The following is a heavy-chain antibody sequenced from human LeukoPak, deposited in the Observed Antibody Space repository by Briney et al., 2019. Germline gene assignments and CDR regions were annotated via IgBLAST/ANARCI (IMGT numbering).Heavy chain of an antibody. CDR1: GLTFSHYW. Sequence: GGSLRLSCAASGLTFSHYWMAWVRQAPGKGLGWVAIIRPDANDGSYVDSVKGRFTISRDNAKNSLYLQLNSLRAEDTAVYFCARADWGSIDYWGQGALVTVSS. CDR2: IRPDANDG. CDR3: ARADWGSIDY. D-gene: IGHD7-27*01. J-gene: IGHJ4*02. V-gene: IGHV3-7*01.